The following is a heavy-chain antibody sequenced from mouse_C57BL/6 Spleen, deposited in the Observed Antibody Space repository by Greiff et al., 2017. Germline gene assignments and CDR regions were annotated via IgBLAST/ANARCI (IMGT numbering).Heavy chain of an antibody. D-gene: IGHD5-1*01. V-gene: IGHV1-15*01. CDR2: IDPETGGT. CDR1: GYTFTDYE. J-gene: IGHJ4*01. CDR3: TRWSNYAMDY. Sequence: QVQLQQSGAELVRPGASVTLSCKASGYTFTDYEMHWVKQTPVHGLEWIGAIDPETGGTAYNQKFKGKAILTADKSSSTAYMELRSLTSEDSAVYYCTRWSNYAMDYWGQATSLTVSS.